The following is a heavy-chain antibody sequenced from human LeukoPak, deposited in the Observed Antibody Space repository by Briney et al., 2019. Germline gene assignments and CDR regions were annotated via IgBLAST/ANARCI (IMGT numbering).Heavy chain of an antibody. CDR2: TYYRSKWYN. V-gene: IGHV6-1*01. Sequence: SQTLSLTCAISGDSVSSNSAAWNWIRQSPSRGLEWLGRTYYRSKWYNDYAVSVKSRITINPDTSKNQFSLQLNSVTPEDTAVYYCARGRCSGGSCYDYYYYYMDVWGKGTTVTVSS. J-gene: IGHJ6*03. CDR1: GDSVSSNSAA. D-gene: IGHD2-15*01. CDR3: ARGRCSGGSCYDYYYYYMDV.